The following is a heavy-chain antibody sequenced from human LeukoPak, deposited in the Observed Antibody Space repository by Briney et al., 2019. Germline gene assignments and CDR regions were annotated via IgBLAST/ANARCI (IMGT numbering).Heavy chain of an antibody. D-gene: IGHD2-2*01. CDR3: TRDARLDCSTTSCYGAFDI. CDR1: GFTFDDYS. V-gene: IGHV3-20*04. CDR2: INWIGRST. Sequence: GGSLGLSCAASGFTFDDYSMSWVRQAPGKGLEWVSGINWIGRSTGYADSVKGRFTISRDNAKNSLYLQMSSLRAEDTAFYYCTRDARLDCSTTSCYGAFDIWGQGTMVTVSS. J-gene: IGHJ3*02.